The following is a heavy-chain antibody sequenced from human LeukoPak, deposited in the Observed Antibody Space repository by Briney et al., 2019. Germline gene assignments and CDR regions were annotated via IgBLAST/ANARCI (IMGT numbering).Heavy chain of an antibody. V-gene: IGHV3-23*01. CDR1: XYG. Sequence: XYGXXWVRQAPGXGLXWVSAISGSGGSTYYADSVKGRFTISREXXKNKLYLQMKSLRAEETAVYYCXXXXXXXXXYWGQXTXXTVSS. J-gene: IGHJ4*02. CDR2: ISGSGGST. CDR3: XXXXXXXXXY.